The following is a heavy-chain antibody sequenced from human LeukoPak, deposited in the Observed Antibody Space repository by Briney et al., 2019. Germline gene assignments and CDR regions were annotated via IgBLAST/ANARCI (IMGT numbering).Heavy chain of an antibody. Sequence: SETLSLTCTFSVDSSNNFYWNWVRQPAGTGLEWIGRIFSRGIPNYNPSLKSRVTMSVDTSKNQFSLKLSSVTAADTAVYYCARQSRSGGPGDYWGQGTLVTVSS. V-gene: IGHV4-4*07. CDR2: IFSRGIP. J-gene: IGHJ4*02. D-gene: IGHD2-15*01. CDR3: ARQSRSGGPGDY. CDR1: VDSSNNFY.